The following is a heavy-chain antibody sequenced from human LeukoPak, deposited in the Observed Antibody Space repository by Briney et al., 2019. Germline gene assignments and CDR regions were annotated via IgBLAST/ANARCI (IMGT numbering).Heavy chain of an antibody. V-gene: IGHV3-23*01. Sequence: TGGSLRLSCAASGFTFSSYAMSWVGQAPGKGLECVSAIIGSGGSTYYADSVKGRFTISRDNSKNTLYLQMNSRRAEDTAVYYCAKPSHEIWFGEYYFDSWGQGTLVTVSS. CDR1: GFTFSSYA. CDR2: IIGSGGST. D-gene: IGHD3-10*01. J-gene: IGHJ4*02. CDR3: AKPSHEIWFGEYYFDS.